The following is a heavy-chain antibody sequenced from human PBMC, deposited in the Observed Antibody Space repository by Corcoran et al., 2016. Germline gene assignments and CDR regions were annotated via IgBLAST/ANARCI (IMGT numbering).Heavy chain of an antibody. Sequence: QVQLQQWGAGLLKPSETLSLTCAVYGGSFSDHSWSWIRQPPGKGLEWIGEMSHRGRTTYNPSLKSRITISVDTSKNQFSLKLSSVSAADTAVYYCARHRKSGWYFDLWGRGTLVTGSS. V-gene: IGHV4-34*01. CDR3: ARHRKSGWYFDL. D-gene: IGHD3-10*01. CDR1: GGSFSDHS. J-gene: IGHJ2*01. CDR2: MSHRGRT.